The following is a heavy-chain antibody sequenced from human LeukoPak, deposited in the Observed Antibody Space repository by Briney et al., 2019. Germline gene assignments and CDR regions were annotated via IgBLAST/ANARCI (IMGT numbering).Heavy chain of an antibody. CDR1: GFTFSSYA. Sequence: GGSLRLSCAASGFTFSSYAMHWVCQAPGKGLEWVAVISYDGSNKYYADSVKGRFTISRDNSKNTLYLQMNSLRAEDTAVYYCARGAAMVRGVIRSYFDYWGQGTLVTVSS. D-gene: IGHD3-10*01. V-gene: IGHV3-30-3*01. CDR2: ISYDGSNK. J-gene: IGHJ4*02. CDR3: ARGAAMVRGVIRSYFDY.